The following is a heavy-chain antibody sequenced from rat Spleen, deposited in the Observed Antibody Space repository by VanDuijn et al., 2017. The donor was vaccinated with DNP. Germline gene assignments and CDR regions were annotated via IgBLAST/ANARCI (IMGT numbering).Heavy chain of an antibody. CDR2: IWNTGGT. CDR1: GFSLTSYN. J-gene: IGHJ4*01. CDR3: ARDRGTVATGAMDA. Sequence: QVQLKESGPGLVQPSQTLSLTCTVAGFSLTSYNVHWVRQFPGKDLEWMGVIWNTGGTQYNSALKSRLSISKDTSKSQVLIKVNSLQSEDTATYYCARDRGTVATGAMDAWGQGTSVTVSS. V-gene: IGHV2-41*01. D-gene: IGHD4-3*01.